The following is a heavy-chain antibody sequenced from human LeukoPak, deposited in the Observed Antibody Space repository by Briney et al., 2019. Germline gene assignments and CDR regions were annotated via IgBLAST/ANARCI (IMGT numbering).Heavy chain of an antibody. CDR3: ASLLNGGVSHWFDP. D-gene: IGHD7-27*01. CDR1: GGSFSGYY. J-gene: IGHJ5*02. Sequence: SETLSLTCAVYGGSFSGYYWSWIRQPPGKGLEWIGTIYYSGSTYYNPSLKSRATMSVDTSKNQFSLKLSSVTAVDTAVYYCASLLNGGVSHWFDPWGQGTLVTVSS. V-gene: IGHV4-34*01. CDR2: IYYSGST.